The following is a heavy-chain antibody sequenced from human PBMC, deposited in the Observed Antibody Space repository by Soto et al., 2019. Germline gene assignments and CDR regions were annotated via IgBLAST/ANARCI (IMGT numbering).Heavy chain of an antibody. CDR2: IIPILGIA. Sequence: SVKVACKASGGTFSSYTISWVRQAPGQGLEWMGRIIPILGIANYAQKFQGRVTITADKSASTAYMELSSLRSEDTAVYYCAREGSSWHPDWFYPWGQGTLVTVSS. CDR1: GGTFSSYT. D-gene: IGHD6-13*01. V-gene: IGHV1-69*04. J-gene: IGHJ5*02. CDR3: AREGSSWHPDWFYP.